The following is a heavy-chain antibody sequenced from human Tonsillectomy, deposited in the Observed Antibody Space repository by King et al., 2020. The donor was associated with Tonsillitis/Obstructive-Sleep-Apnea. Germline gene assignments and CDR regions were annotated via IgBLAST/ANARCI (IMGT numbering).Heavy chain of an antibody. CDR3: AKGAEVVVITGAFDI. J-gene: IGHJ3*02. CDR2: ISGSGGYT. Sequence: VQLVESGGGLVQPGGSLRFSCAASGFTFSSYVMSWVRQAPGKGLEWVSSISGSGGYTYYADSVKGRFTISRDNSKNTLYLQMNSLRTEDTAVYYCAKGAEVVVITGAFDIWGQGTMVTVSS. CDR1: GFTFSSYV. V-gene: IGHV3-23*04. D-gene: IGHD3-22*01.